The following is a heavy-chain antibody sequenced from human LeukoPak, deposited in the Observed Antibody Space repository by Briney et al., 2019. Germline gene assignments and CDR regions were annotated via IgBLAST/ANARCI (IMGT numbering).Heavy chain of an antibody. J-gene: IGHJ4*02. CDR3: AKDLRYSSGWSTDY. D-gene: IGHD6-19*01. CDR1: GFTVSSSY. V-gene: IGHV3-66*01. CDR2: IYSGGST. Sequence: PGGSLRLSCAASGFTVSSSYMSWVRQAPGRGLEWVSVIYSGGSTDYAESVKGRFTISRDNSKNTLYLQMNSLRAEDTAVYYCAKDLRYSSGWSTDYWGQGTLVTVSS.